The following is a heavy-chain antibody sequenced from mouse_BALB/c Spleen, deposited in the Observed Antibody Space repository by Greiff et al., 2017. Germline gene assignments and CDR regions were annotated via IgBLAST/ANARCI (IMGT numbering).Heavy chain of an antibody. CDR3: ARTVYDGYPYAMDY. V-gene: IGHV3-2*02. CDR1: GYSITSDYA. D-gene: IGHD2-3*01. J-gene: IGHJ4*01. Sequence: EVQGVESGPGLVKPSQSLSLTCTVTGYSITSDYAWNWIRQFPGNKLEWMGYISYSGSTSYNPSLKSRISITRDTSKNQFFLQLNSVTTEDTATYYCARTVYDGYPYAMDYWGQGTSVTVSS. CDR2: ISYSGST.